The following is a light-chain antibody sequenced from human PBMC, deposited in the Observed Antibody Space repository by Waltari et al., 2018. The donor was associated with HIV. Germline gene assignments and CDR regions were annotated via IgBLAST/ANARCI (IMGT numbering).Light chain of an antibody. CDR3: QQHSSWPLT. V-gene: IGKV3D-15*01. CDR2: GAS. Sequence: EIVMLQSPATLSVSPGERATLSCRASQSVSSKLAWYQQKPGQAPRLLIYGASTRSTGIPGRFSGSESGTEFILTISSLQSEDFAVYSCQQHSSWPLTFGGGTKVEIK. J-gene: IGKJ4*01. CDR1: QSVSSK.